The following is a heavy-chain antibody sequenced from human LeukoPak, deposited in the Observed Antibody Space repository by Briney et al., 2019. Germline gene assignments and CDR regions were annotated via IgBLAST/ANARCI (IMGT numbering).Heavy chain of an antibody. D-gene: IGHD3-3*01. V-gene: IGHV4-34*01. CDR3: ARGAEYYAIWRGYAGYSDY. J-gene: IGHJ4*02. Sequence: SETLSLTCAVYGGSFSGYYWSWIRQPPGKGLEWIGEINHSGGTNYNPSLKSRVTISVDTSKNQFSLKLTSVTAADTAVYFCARGAEYYAIWRGYAGYSDYWGQGISVTVSS. CDR2: INHSGGT. CDR1: GGSFSGYY.